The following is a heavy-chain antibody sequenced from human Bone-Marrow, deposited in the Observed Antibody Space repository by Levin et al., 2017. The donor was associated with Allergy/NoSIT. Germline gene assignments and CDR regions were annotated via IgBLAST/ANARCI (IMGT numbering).Heavy chain of an antibody. CDR2: VSYSGST. V-gene: IGHV4-59*01. Sequence: SETLSLTCIVSGGSISSSYWSWIRQPPGMGLEWIAYVSYSGSTSYNPSLRSRVTIAVDTSKNQLSLKLSSVTAADTAVYYCAREPARYMYYFDSWGQGTLVTVSS. CDR1: GGSISSSY. CDR3: AREPARYMYYFDS. J-gene: IGHJ4*02. D-gene: IGHD5-18*01.